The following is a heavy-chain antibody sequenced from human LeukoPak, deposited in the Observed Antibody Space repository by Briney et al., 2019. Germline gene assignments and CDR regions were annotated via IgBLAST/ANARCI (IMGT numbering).Heavy chain of an antibody. CDR1: GYSFTSYS. Sequence: RGEPLKISCKFSGYSFTSYSIGWSRQIPGKGLEWMGIIYPGDSGPTYSPSFQGQVTISVDKSINTAYLQWSSLEASDTAMYYCGMSGDRVPLQDDVFDVWGQGTMVTVST. V-gene: IGHV5-51*01. CDR3: GMSGDRVPLQDDVFDV. D-gene: IGHD1-26*01. J-gene: IGHJ3*01. CDR2: IYPGDSGP.